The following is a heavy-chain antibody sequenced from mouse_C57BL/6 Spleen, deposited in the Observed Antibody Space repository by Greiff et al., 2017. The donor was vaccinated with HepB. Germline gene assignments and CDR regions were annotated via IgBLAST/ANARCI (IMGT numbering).Heavy chain of an antibody. J-gene: IGHJ2*01. Sequence: EVKVVESGGGLVQPGGSLSLSCAASGFTFTDYYMSWVRQPPGKALEWLGFIRNKANGYTTEYSASVKGRFTISRDNSQSILYLQMNALRAEDSATYYGARSPRSTYFDYWGQGTTLTVSS. D-gene: IGHD1-1*01. CDR1: GFTFTDYY. CDR3: ARSPRSTYFDY. CDR2: IRNKANGYTT. V-gene: IGHV7-3*01.